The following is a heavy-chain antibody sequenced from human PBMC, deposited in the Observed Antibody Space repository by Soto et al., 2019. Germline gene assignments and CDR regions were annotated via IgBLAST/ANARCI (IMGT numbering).Heavy chain of an antibody. V-gene: IGHV4-39*01. CDR2: IYYSGST. J-gene: IGHJ6*03. Sequence: SETLSLTCTVSGGSISSSSYYWGWIRQPPGKGLEWIGSIYYSGSTYYNPSLKSRVTISVDTSKNQFSLKLSSVTAADTAVYYCARRDYYYYYMDVWGKGTTVTVSS. CDR1: GGSISSSSYY. CDR3: ARRDYYYYYMDV.